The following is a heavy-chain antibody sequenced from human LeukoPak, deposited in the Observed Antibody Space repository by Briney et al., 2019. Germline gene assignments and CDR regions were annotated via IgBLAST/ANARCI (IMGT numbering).Heavy chain of an antibody. CDR2: IYYSGDT. Sequence: SETLSLTCTVSGGAFSSSIYYWVWIRQPPGKGLEWIASIYYSGDTHYNPSLKSRVTISVDTSKTQVSLKVNSVTAADTAVYYCARYAAAGTDYYYYMDVWGKGTTVTVSS. CDR3: ARYAAAGTDYYYYMDV. V-gene: IGHV4-39*07. CDR1: GGAFSSSIYY. D-gene: IGHD6-13*01. J-gene: IGHJ6*03.